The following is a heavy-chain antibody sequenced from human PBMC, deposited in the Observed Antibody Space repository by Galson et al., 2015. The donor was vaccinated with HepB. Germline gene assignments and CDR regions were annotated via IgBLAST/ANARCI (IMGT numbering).Heavy chain of an antibody. V-gene: IGHV2-5*02. D-gene: IGHD6-6*01. CDR2: IFWDDDK. J-gene: IGHJ4*02. CDR3: APSTSSSQSYSFAS. Sequence: PALVKPTQTLTLTCTFSGFSLSTPGVGVGWIRQPPGKALEWLALIFWDDDKRYSTSLTSRLTITKDIPKNQVVLTRTNMDPLDTATYYCAPSTSSSQSYSFASWGQRTLVTGSS. CDR1: GFSLSTPGVG.